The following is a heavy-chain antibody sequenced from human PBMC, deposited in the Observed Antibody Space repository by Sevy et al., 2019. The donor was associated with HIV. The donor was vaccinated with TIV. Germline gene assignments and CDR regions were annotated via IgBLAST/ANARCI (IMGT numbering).Heavy chain of an antibody. CDR3: ARSPPVVVVPGAPSWFDP. J-gene: IGHJ5*02. CDR2: INESGIT. Sequence: SETLSLTCAVHYGSFSGYYWNWIRQVPGKGLEWIGDINESGITHYNPSLKRRVTISVDTSKKQVSLKLKSVTAVDSAVYFCARSPPVVVVPGAPSWFDPWGQGTLVTVSS. V-gene: IGHV4-34*01. CDR1: YGSFSGYY. D-gene: IGHD2-2*01.